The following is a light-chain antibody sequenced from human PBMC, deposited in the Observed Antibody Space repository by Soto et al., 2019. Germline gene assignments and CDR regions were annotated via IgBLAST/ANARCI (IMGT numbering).Light chain of an antibody. CDR2: DAS. Sequence: EIVLTQFPGTLSLSPGERATLSCRASQRISNSYLACYQQKPGQAPRLLLYDASNRATGIPARFSGSGSGTDFTLTISSLEPEDFAVYYCQQRSNWPPFGPGTKVDIK. CDR3: QQRSNWPP. V-gene: IGKV3-11*01. J-gene: IGKJ3*01. CDR1: QRISNSY.